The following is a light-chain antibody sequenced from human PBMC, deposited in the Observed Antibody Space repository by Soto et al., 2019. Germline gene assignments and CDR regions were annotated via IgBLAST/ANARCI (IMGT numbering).Light chain of an antibody. CDR2: AAS. J-gene: IGKJ1*01. V-gene: IGKV1-9*01. CDR3: QQYGSSPT. Sequence: IQLTQSPSSLSASVGDRVTITCRASQGISNFLAWYQQKPGKAPKLLIYAASTLQSGVPSRFSGSGSGTDFTLTISSLQPEDFAVYYCQQYGSSPTFGQGTKVDIK. CDR1: QGISNF.